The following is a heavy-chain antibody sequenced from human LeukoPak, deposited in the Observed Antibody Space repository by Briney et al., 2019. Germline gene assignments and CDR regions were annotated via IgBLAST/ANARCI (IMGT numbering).Heavy chain of an antibody. CDR3: AKLIREVTIYDF. J-gene: IGHJ4*02. CDR1: GFIFRRYW. V-gene: IGHV3-7*01. CDR2: INQDQSAI. Sequence: GGSLRLSCATSGFIFRRYWMSWVRQAPGKGLEWVASINQDQSAIFYVDSVKGRFTISRDDTRNFLFLQMNSLRAEATAFHYCAKLIREVTIYDFWGPGPVVPVSS. D-gene: IGHD5-24*01.